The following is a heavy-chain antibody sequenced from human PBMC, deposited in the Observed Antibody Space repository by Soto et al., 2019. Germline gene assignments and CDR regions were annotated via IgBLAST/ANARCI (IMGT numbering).Heavy chain of an antibody. J-gene: IGHJ4*02. CDR3: ARTSSLAWPFDL. CDR1: GGSVNYYH. Sequence: SETLSLTCSVSGGSVNYYHWDWIRQSPGKELEWIGSIFYSGSTNYNPSLQSRLTLSVDTSNNQFSLKLTSLTVADTAIYFCARTSSLAWPFDLWGRGTLVTVSS. V-gene: IGHV4-59*02. CDR2: IFYSGST.